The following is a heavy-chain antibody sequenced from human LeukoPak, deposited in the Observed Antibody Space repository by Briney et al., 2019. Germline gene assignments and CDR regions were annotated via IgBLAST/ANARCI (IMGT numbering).Heavy chain of an antibody. V-gene: IGHV3-23*01. Sequence: GGSLRLSCAASGFTFSSYAMSWVRQAPGKGLEWVSAISGSGGSTYYADSVKGRFTISRDNSKNTLYLQMNSLRAEDTAVYYCAKDRSWVGGIAAADYFQHWGQGTLVTVSS. CDR2: ISGSGGST. CDR3: AKDRSWVGGIAAADYFQH. CDR1: GFTFSSYA. D-gene: IGHD6-13*01. J-gene: IGHJ1*01.